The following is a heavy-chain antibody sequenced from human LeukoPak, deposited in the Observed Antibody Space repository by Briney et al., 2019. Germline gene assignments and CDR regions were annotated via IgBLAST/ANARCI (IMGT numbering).Heavy chain of an antibody. J-gene: IGHJ4*02. CDR2: IYYGGGT. Sequence: SETLSLTCTVSSDSISSYYWSWVRQPPGKGLEWIGYIYYGGGTDYNPSLKSRLTITLDTSKKQFSLNLSSVTAADTAVYYCVRGRDGYRRLDYWGQGTLVTVSS. V-gene: IGHV4-59*08. CDR3: VRGRDGYRRLDY. CDR1: SDSISSYY. D-gene: IGHD5-24*01.